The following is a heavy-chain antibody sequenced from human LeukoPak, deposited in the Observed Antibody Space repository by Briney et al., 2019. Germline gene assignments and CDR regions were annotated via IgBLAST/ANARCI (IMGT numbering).Heavy chain of an antibody. CDR1: GFTFSSYS. J-gene: IGHJ4*02. D-gene: IGHD3-22*01. CDR2: ISGSSSTI. CDR3: ASCYYDSSGYYGKYGFDY. V-gene: IGHV3-48*01. Sequence: GGSLRLSCAASGFTFSSYSMNWVRQAPGKGLEWVSYISGSSSTIYYADSVKGRFTISRDNAKNSLYLQMNSLRAEDTAVYYCASCYYDSSGYYGKYGFDYWGQGTLVTVSS.